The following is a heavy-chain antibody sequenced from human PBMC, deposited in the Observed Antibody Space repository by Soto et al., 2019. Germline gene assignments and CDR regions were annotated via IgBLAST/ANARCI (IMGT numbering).Heavy chain of an antibody. CDR2: INPNSGGT. J-gene: IGHJ4*02. Sequence: GASVKVSCKASGYTFTGYYMHWVRQAPGQGLEWMGWINPNSGGTNYAQKFQGRVTMTRDTSISTAYMELSRLRSDDTAVYYCARDGYDSSGYYDYWGQGTLVTVSS. V-gene: IGHV1-2*02. CDR3: ARDGYDSSGYYDY. D-gene: IGHD3-22*01. CDR1: GYTFTGYY.